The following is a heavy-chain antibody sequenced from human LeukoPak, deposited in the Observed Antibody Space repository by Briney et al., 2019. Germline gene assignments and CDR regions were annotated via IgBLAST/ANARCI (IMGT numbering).Heavy chain of an antibody. D-gene: IGHD3-16*01. CDR3: ARDGGYYYYGMDV. J-gene: IGHJ6*02. V-gene: IGHV3-33*01. CDR1: GFTFRTYG. Sequence: PGGSLRLSCAASGFTFRTYGMHWVRQAPGKGLDWVAVIWYDGSNEFYADSVKGRFTISGDNSNNTLYLQMNSLRAEDTAVYSCARDGGYYYYGMDVWGQGTTVTVSS. CDR2: IWYDGSNE.